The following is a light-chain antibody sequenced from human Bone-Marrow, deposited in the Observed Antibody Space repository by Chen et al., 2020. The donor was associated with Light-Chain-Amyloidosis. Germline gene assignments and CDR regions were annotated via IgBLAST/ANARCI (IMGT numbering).Light chain of an antibody. J-gene: IGLJ3*02. CDR2: DDR. Sequence: SYVLSQPSSASVAPGQTPTIACGGNNIRSTSVHWYQQTPGQAPLLVVYDDRDRPSGIPERLSGSNSGNTATLTSSRVEAGDEADYYCQVWDRSSDRPVFGGGTKLTVL. CDR1: NIRSTS. V-gene: IGLV3-21*02. CDR3: QVWDRSSDRPV.